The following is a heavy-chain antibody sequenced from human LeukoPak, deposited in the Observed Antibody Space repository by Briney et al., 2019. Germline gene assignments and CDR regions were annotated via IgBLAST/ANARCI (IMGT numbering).Heavy chain of an antibody. D-gene: IGHD3-9*01. CDR3: AKWGDYDVLTGYYVSDY. Sequence: HPGGSLRLSCAASGFTVSSNYMSWVRQAPGKGLEWVSVIYSGGSTYYADSVKGRFTISRDNSKNTLYLQMNSLRAEDTAVYYCAKWGDYDVLTGYYVSDYWGQGTLVTVSS. CDR1: GFTVSSNY. CDR2: IYSGGST. J-gene: IGHJ4*02. V-gene: IGHV3-53*01.